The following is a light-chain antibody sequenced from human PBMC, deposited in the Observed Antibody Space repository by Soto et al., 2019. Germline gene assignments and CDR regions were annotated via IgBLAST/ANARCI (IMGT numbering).Light chain of an antibody. CDR2: DVS. CDR1: SSDVGGYNY. J-gene: IGLJ3*02. Sequence: QSALTQPASVSGSPGQSITISCTGTSSDVGGYNYVSWYQQHPGKAPKLMIYDVSNRPSGVSNRFSGSKSGNTASLTISGRQAEDEADYYCSSYTSSSTPGVFGGGTKLTVL. CDR3: SSYTSSSTPGV. V-gene: IGLV2-14*01.